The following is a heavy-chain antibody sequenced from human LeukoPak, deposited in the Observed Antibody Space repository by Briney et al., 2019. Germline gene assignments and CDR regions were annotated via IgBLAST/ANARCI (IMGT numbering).Heavy chain of an antibody. V-gene: IGHV4-4*07. Sequence: SETLSLTCTVSGGSISSYYWSWIRQPAGKGLEWIGRIYTSGITNYSPSLKSRVTISVDTSKNQVSLKLRSVTAADTAVYYCARSYCSSSTCYAVGAFDIWGQGTMVTVSS. CDR2: IYTSGIT. D-gene: IGHD2-2*01. J-gene: IGHJ3*02. CDR3: ARSYCSSSTCYAVGAFDI. CDR1: GGSISSYY.